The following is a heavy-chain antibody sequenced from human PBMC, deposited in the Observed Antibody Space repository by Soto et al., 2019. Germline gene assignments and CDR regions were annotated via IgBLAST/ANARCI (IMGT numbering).Heavy chain of an antibody. V-gene: IGHV3-30*18. CDR2: ISYDGSNK. J-gene: IGHJ6*02. Sequence: QVQLVESGGGVVQPGRSLRLSCAASGFTFSSYGMHWVRQAPGKGLEWVAVISYDGSNKYYADSVKGRFTISRDNSKNTLYLQMNRLRAEDTAVYYCAKDYDFWSGYYRQDYYYGMDVWGQGTTVTVSS. CDR1: GFTFSSYG. CDR3: AKDYDFWSGYYRQDYYYGMDV. D-gene: IGHD3-3*01.